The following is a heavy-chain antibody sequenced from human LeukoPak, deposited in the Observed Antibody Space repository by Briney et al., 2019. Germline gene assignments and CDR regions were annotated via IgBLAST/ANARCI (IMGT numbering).Heavy chain of an antibody. CDR2: IYYSGST. CDR1: GGSISSSSYN. CDR3: ASHRHNGGHHF. J-gene: IGHJ4*02. D-gene: IGHD3-16*01. Sequence: PSETLSLTCTVSGGSISSSSYNWGWVPPPPGKGLEWIGSIYYSGSTYYNSALNSRLTISVDTSKNQFSLNLASVTAADTAVYYCASHRHNGGHHFWGQGTLVTVSS. V-gene: IGHV4-39*01.